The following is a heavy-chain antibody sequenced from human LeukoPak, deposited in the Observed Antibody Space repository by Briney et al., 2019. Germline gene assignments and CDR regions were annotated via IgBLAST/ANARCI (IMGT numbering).Heavy chain of an antibody. CDR2: IHYSGST. J-gene: IGHJ4*02. D-gene: IGHD6-19*01. CDR1: GGSISNYY. CDR3: ARNGGSGWSDY. Sequence: SETLSLTCTASGGSISNYYWSWIRQPPGKGLEWICDIHYSGSTTDNPALKSRVTISIDTSKNQFALNLNSVTAADTAVYYCARNGGSGWSDYWGQGILVTVSS. V-gene: IGHV4-59*08.